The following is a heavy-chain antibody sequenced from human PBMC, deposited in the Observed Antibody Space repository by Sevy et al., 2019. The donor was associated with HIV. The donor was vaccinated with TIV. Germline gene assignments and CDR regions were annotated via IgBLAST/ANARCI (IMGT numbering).Heavy chain of an antibody. V-gene: IGHV3-23*01. CDR1: GFTFSKYS. D-gene: IGHD2-8*01. CDR2: LSFGCGEI. J-gene: IGHJ4*02. CDR3: AREGCTKPHDY. Sequence: GGSLRLSCAASGFTFSKYSMSWVRQPPEKGLEWVSTLSFGCGEINYADSVKGRFTISRDTSKSAVYLQMNNLRPEDTAVYYCAREGCTKPHDYWGQGTLVTVSS.